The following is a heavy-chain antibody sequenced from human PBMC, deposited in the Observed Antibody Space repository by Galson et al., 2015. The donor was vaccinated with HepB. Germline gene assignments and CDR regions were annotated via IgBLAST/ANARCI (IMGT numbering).Heavy chain of an antibody. V-gene: IGHV1-69*04. CDR1: GGTFSSYA. Sequence: SVKVSCKASGGTFSSYAISWVRQAPGQGLEWMGRIIPILGIANYAQKFQGRVTITADKSTSTAYMELSSLRSEDTAVYYCARDRREYSGYDGAYYYYGMDVWGQGTTVTVSS. CDR3: ARDRREYSGYDGAYYYYGMDV. D-gene: IGHD5-12*01. CDR2: IIPILGIA. J-gene: IGHJ6*02.